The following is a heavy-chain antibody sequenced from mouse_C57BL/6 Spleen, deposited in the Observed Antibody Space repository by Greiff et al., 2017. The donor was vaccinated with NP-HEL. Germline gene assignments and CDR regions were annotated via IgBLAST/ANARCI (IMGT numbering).Heavy chain of an antibody. J-gene: IGHJ2*01. CDR1: GYTFTSYW. CDR2: IDPSDSYT. Sequence: VQLQQSGAELVMPGASVKLSCKASGYTFTSYWMHWVKQRPGQGLEWIGEIDPSDSYTNYNQKFKGKSTLTVDKSSSTAYMQLSSLTSEDSAVYYCARWDYEGIYYWGQGTTLTVSS. V-gene: IGHV1-69*01. CDR3: ARWDYEGIYY. D-gene: IGHD2-4*01.